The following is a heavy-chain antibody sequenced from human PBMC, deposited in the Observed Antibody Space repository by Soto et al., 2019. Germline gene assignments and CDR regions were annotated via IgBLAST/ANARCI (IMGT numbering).Heavy chain of an antibody. CDR3: ATGYYYDSSGLPKGMDV. CDR1: GYTLTELS. CDR2: FDPEDGET. V-gene: IGHV1-24*01. Sequence: ASVKVSCKVSGYTLTELSMHWVRQAPGKGLEWMGGFDPEDGETIYAQKFQGRVTMTEDTSTDTAYMELSSLRSEDTAVYYCATGYYYDSSGLPKGMDVWRQGTTVTVSS. D-gene: IGHD3-22*01. J-gene: IGHJ6*02.